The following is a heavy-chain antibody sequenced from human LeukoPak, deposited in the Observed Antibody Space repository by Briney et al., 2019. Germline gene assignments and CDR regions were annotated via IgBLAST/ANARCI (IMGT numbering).Heavy chain of an antibody. CDR2: ISGSGGST. D-gene: IGHD6-19*01. V-gene: IGHV3-23*01. J-gene: IGHJ4*02. CDR3: ARPGIAVVDYYFDY. CDR1: GFTFSSYA. Sequence: GGSLRLSCAASGFTFSSYAMSWVRQAPGKGLEWVSAISGSGGSTYYADSVKGRFTISRDNSKNTLYLQMNSLRAEDTAVYYCARPGIAVVDYYFDYWGQGTLVTVSS.